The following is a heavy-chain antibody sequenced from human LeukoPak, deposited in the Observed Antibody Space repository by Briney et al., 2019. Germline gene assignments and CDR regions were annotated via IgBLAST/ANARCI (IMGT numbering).Heavy chain of an antibody. CDR1: GGSISSSLYH. CDR2: IYSSGST. D-gene: IGHD6-13*01. V-gene: IGHV4-39*07. CDR3: ARVLRWSSSWYGGGFDY. Sequence: ASETLSLTCIVSGGSISSSLYHWGWIRQPPGKGLEWIGNIYSSGSTFYNPSLESRVTISVDTSKNQFSLKLSSVTAADTAVYYCARVLRWSSSWYGGGFDYWGQGTLVTVSS. J-gene: IGHJ4*02.